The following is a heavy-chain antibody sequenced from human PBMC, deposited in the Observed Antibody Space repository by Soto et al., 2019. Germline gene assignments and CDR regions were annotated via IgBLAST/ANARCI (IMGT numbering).Heavy chain of an antibody. V-gene: IGHV3-23*01. CDR2: ISGTGGNT. D-gene: IGHD1-20*01. CDR1: GFTVSSYA. Sequence: PSETLSLSCAASGFTVSSYAMTWVRQAPGKGLEWVSTISGTGGNTYYADSVKGRFTISRDNSKNTVYLQMNSLRAEDTAVYYCVKAVYLLDFDYWGQGTLVTVSS. CDR3: VKAVYLLDFDY. J-gene: IGHJ4*02.